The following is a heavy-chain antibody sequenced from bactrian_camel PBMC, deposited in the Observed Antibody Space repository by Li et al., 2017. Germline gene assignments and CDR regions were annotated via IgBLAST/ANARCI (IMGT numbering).Heavy chain of an antibody. Sequence: HVQLVESGGGSVQTGGSLRLSCSASGYTSSTVCMGWFRLAPGKEREGVAIIDSDGQTSYADSVKGRFTISQDNAKNTLYLQLDSLKPEDSAMYYCSRGGKSYFNEYTELGQGTQVTVS. D-gene: IGHD2*01. CDR2: IDSDGQT. CDR1: GYTSSTVC. V-gene: IGHV3S53*01. J-gene: IGHJ4*01.